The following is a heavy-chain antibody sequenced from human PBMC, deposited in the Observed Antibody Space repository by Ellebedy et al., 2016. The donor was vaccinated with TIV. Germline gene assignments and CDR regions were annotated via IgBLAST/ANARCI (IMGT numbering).Heavy chain of an antibody. J-gene: IGHJ4*02. V-gene: IGHV6-1*01. CDR3: ARGQNYSGRVFDY. CDR1: GDSVSRNSAA. D-gene: IGHD1-26*01. CDR2: TYYRSKWYN. Sequence: SQTLSLTCAISGDSVSRNSAAWSWIRPSPSRGLEWLGRTYYRSKWYNDYAVSVKSRITNNPDTSKNQFSLQLNSVTPEDTAVYYCARGQNYSGRVFDYWGQGTLVTAS.